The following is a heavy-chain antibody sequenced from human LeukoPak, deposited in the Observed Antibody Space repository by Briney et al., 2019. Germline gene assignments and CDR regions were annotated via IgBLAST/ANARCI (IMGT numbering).Heavy chain of an antibody. CDR2: IRYDGSNK. CDR3: AKDPHSNYPKGSPHFDC. J-gene: IGHJ4*02. D-gene: IGHD4-11*01. CDR1: GFTFSSYG. V-gene: IGHV3-30*02. Sequence: GGSLRLSCAASGFTFSSYGMHWVRQAPGKGLEWVAFIRYDGSNKYYADSVKGRFTISRDNSKNTLYLQMNSLRAEDTAVYYCAKDPHSNYPKGSPHFDCWGQGTLVTVSS.